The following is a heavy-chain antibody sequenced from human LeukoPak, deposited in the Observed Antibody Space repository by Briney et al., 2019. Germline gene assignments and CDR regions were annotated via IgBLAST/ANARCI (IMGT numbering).Heavy chain of an antibody. Sequence: GGSLRLSCAASGFTFSSYSMNWVRQAPGKGLEWVSSISSSSSYIYYADSVKGRFTISRDNSKNTLYLQMNSLRAEDTAVYYCAKVRSIYKSKSYFDYWGQGTLVTVSS. CDR3: AKVRSIYKSKSYFDY. D-gene: IGHD3-16*02. J-gene: IGHJ4*02. V-gene: IGHV3-21*04. CDR2: ISSSSSYI. CDR1: GFTFSSYS.